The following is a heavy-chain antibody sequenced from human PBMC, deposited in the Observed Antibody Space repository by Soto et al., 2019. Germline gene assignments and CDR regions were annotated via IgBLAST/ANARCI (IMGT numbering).Heavy chain of an antibody. CDR3: AKGGCSGVSCGWFDP. D-gene: IGHD2-15*01. V-gene: IGHV3-23*01. J-gene: IGHJ5*02. CDR1: GFTFSSYA. Sequence: EVQLLESGGGLVQPGGSLRLSCAASGFTFSSYAMSWVRQAPGKGLEWVSGISGSGGSTYYADSVKGRFTISRDNSKNPLYLQMNSLRAEDTAVYFCAKGGCSGVSCGWFDPWGQGTLVTVSS. CDR2: ISGSGGST.